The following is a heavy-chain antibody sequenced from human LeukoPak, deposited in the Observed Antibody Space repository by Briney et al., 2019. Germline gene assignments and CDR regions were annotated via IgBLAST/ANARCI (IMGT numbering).Heavy chain of an antibody. D-gene: IGHD6-13*01. Sequence: ASVKVSCKASGYTFTGYYMHWVRQAPGQGLEWMGWINPNSGGTNYAQKFQGRVTMTRDTSISTAYMELSRLRSDDTAVYYCARDWAAAGPPWFDYWGQGTLVTVSS. CDR1: GYTFTGYY. CDR2: INPNSGGT. CDR3: ARDWAAAGPPWFDY. J-gene: IGHJ4*02. V-gene: IGHV1-2*02.